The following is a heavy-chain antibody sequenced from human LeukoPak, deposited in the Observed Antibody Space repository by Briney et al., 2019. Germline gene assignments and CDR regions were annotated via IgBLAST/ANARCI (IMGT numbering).Heavy chain of an antibody. CDR1: GGTFSSYS. CDR2: IIPIFGTE. D-gene: IGHD3-16*02. V-gene: IGHV1-69*05. Sequence: SVKVSCKASGGTFSSYSISWVRQAPGQGLEWMGGIIPIFGTENNAQKFRGRVTIITEESTSSAYMQLSSLRSEDTAVYYCASDYYDYVWGSYRSYNWFDPWGPGTLVTVSS. J-gene: IGHJ5*02. CDR3: ASDYYDYVWGSYRSYNWFDP.